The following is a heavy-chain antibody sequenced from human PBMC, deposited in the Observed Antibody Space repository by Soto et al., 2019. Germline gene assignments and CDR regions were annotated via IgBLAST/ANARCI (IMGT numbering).Heavy chain of an antibody. CDR3: ARDRLLWFGELLFGEIPFGY. V-gene: IGHV1-18*01. CDR2: ISAYNGNT. J-gene: IGHJ4*02. Sequence: ASVKVSCKASGYTFTSYGISWVRQAPGQGLEWIGWISAYNGNTNYAQKLQGRVTMTTDTSTSTAYMELRSLRSDDTAVYYCARDRLLWFGELLFGEIPFGYWGQGTLVTVSS. CDR1: GYTFTSYG. D-gene: IGHD3-10*01.